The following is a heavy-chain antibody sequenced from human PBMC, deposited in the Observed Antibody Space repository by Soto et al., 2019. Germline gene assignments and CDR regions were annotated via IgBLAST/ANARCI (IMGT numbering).Heavy chain of an antibody. J-gene: IGHJ6*02. CDR3: ARGTSCSSASCYDNFHYGLAV. Sequence: QVQLVQSGPEVKKPGASVKVSCKASGYTFTNYGITWVRQAPGQGLEWMGWITASNGNTNYAREIQGRLTLTRDTSTSTAYMELRSLRSDDTAMYYCARGTSCSSASCYDNFHYGLAVWGQGTTVIVSS. D-gene: IGHD2-2*01. CDR2: ITASNGNT. V-gene: IGHV1-18*01. CDR1: GYTFTNYG.